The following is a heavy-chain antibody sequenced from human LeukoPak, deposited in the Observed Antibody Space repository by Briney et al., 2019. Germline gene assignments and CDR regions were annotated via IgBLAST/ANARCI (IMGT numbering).Heavy chain of an antibody. CDR2: IGIDGNT. D-gene: IGHD3-10*01. CDR3: ARNYGSGSHYFYGIDV. V-gene: IGHV3-13*04. CDR1: GFTFSNYD. J-gene: IGHJ6*02. Sequence: PGGSLRLSCAASGFTFSNYDMHWVHQVTGEGLEWVSGIGIDGNTYYSGSVKGRFTISRENAKNSLYLYMNSLTGGDTAVYYCARNYGSGSHYFYGIDVWGQGTTVTVSS.